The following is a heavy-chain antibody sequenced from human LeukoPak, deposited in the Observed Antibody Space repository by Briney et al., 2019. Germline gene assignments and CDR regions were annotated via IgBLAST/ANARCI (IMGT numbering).Heavy chain of an antibody. CDR2: IIPIFGTA. D-gene: IGHD6-6*01. CDR1: GGTFSSYA. CDR3: ARDLLDGYSSSSDYYYYGMDV. Sequence: SVKVSSKASGGTFSSYAISWVRQAPGQGLEWMGGIIPIFGTANYAQKFQGRVTITADESTSTAYMELSSLRSEDTAVYYCARDLLDGYSSSSDYYYYGMDVWGRGTTVTVSS. J-gene: IGHJ6*02. V-gene: IGHV1-69*13.